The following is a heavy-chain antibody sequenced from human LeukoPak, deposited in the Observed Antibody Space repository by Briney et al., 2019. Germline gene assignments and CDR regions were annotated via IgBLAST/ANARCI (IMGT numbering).Heavy chain of an antibody. CDR1: GYTFTSYG. CDR2: ISAYNGNT. D-gene: IGHD2-2*01. V-gene: IGHV1-18*01. J-gene: IGHJ6*02. Sequence: GASVKVSYKASGYTFTSYGISWVRQAPGQGLEWMGWISAYNGNTNYAQKLQGRVTMTTDTSTSTAYMELRSLRSDDTAVYYCARADIVVVPAAIPRPYYYYGMDVRGQGTTVTVSS. CDR3: ARADIVVVPAAIPRPYYYYGMDV.